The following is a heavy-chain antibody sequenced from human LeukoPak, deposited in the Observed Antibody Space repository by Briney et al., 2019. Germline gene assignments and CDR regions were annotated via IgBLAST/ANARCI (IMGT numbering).Heavy chain of an antibody. J-gene: IGHJ4*02. CDR1: GFTFSSYS. CDR3: ARVRGYSDFDY. D-gene: IGHD3-22*01. Sequence: QAGGSLRLSCAASGFTFSSYSMNWIRQAPGKGLEWVSYISSSGSTIYYADSVKGRFTISRDNAKNSLYLQMNSLRAEDTAVYYCARVRGYSDFDYWGQGTLVTVSS. V-gene: IGHV3-48*04. CDR2: ISSSGSTI.